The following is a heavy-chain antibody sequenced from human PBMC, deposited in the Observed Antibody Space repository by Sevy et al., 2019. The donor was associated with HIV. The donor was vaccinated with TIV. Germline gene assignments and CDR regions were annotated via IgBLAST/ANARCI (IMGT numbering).Heavy chain of an antibody. D-gene: IGHD1-1*01. CDR3: TTDLECQLERYYFNY. Sequence: GESLKISCAASEFIFTNAWMSWVRQAPGKGLEWVGRIKSKTNGGTTDYAAPVEGRFTISRDDSKKTLYLQMNSLKTEDTAVYYCTTDLECQLERYYFNYWGQGTLVTVSS. V-gene: IGHV3-15*01. J-gene: IGHJ4*02. CDR1: EFIFTNAW. CDR2: IKSKTNGGTT.